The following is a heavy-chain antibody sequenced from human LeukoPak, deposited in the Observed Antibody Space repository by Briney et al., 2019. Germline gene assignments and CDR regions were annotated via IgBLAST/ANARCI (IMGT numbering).Heavy chain of an antibody. CDR3: ARARGWHPSFDY. J-gene: IGHJ4*02. CDR2: IYYSGST. CDR1: GGPISSYY. Sequence: SETLSLTCTVSGGPISSYYWSWIRQPPRKGLAGIGYIYYSGSTNYNPSLKSRVTISVDTSKNQFSLKLSSVTAADTAVYYCARARGWHPSFDYWGQGTLVTVSS. V-gene: IGHV4-59*01. D-gene: IGHD6-19*01.